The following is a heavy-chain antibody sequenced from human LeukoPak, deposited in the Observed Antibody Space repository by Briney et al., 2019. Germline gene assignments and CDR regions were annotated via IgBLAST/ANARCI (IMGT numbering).Heavy chain of an antibody. Sequence: PGGSLRLSCAASGFTFSSYAMSWVRQAPGKGLEWVSAISGSGGSTYYADSVKGRFTISRDNSKNTLYLQMNSLRAGDTAVYYCAKDPPQSILTGYPNRYFDYWGQGTLVTVSS. V-gene: IGHV3-23*01. CDR2: ISGSGGST. CDR1: GFTFSSYA. D-gene: IGHD3-9*01. CDR3: AKDPPQSILTGYPNRYFDY. J-gene: IGHJ4*02.